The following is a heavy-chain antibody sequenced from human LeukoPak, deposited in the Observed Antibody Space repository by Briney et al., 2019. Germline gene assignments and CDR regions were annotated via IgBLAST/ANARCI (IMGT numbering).Heavy chain of an antibody. Sequence: APVKVSCKASGYTFTSYGISWVRQAPGQGLEWMGWISAYNGNTNYAQKLQGRVTMTTDTSTSTAYMELRSLRSDDTAVYYCARDSVYYDILTGIDYWGQGTLVTVSS. CDR1: GYTFTSYG. D-gene: IGHD3-9*01. V-gene: IGHV1-18*01. CDR2: ISAYNGNT. J-gene: IGHJ4*02. CDR3: ARDSVYYDILTGIDY.